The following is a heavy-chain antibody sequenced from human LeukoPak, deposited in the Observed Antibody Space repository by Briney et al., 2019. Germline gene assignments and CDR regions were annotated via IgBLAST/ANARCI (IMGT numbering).Heavy chain of an antibody. CDR1: GFTFSHYW. V-gene: IGHV3-74*01. Sequence: GESLKISCEASGFTFSHYWMHWVRQAPGKGLVWVSRTNTDGSSTSYVDSVKGRFTISRDNANNTMYLQMNSLRAEDTAMYYCVPTDSSGLDWGQGTLVTVSS. CDR2: TNTDGSST. J-gene: IGHJ4*02. CDR3: VPTDSSGLD. D-gene: IGHD3-22*01.